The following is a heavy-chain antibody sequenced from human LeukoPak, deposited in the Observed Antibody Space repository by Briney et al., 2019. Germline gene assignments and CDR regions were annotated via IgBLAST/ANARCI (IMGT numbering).Heavy chain of an antibody. D-gene: IGHD5-24*01. V-gene: IGHV1-46*01. CDR2: INPSGGST. J-gene: IGHJ3*02. Sequence: ASVKVSCKASGNTFTNYYMHWVRQAPCQGLEGMGIINPSGGSTNYGQRCQGRVIMTRDTSTSTVYMELSSLTSEDTAVYYCARGQARWDAFDIWGQGTMVTVSS. CDR1: GNTFTNYY. CDR3: ARGQARWDAFDI.